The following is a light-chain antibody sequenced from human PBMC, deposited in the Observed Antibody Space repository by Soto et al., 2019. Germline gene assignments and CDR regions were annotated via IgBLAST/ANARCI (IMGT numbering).Light chain of an antibody. CDR3: QEDGFGGT. J-gene: IGKJ3*01. CDR1: QSVSSSY. Sequence: EIVLTQSPGTLSLSPGERATLSCRASQSVSSSYLAWYQQKPGQAPRLLIYGASSRATGIPDRFSGSGSGTDFTLTISRLEPEYFAVYYWQEDGFGGTFGPGTKVDIK. CDR2: GAS. V-gene: IGKV3-20*01.